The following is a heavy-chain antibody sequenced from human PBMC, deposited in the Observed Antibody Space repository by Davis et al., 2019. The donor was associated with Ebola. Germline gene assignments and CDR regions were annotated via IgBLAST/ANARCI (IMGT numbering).Heavy chain of an antibody. J-gene: IGHJ4*02. Sequence: HSQTLSLTCVISGDSVSSKSATWNWIRQSPSRGLEWLGRTYYSSKWYNDYAVSVKSRITINPDTSKNQFSLQLNSVTPEDTAVYYCARFRWELRGFDYWGQGTLVTVSS. D-gene: IGHD1-26*01. CDR2: TYYSSKWYN. CDR1: GDSVSSKSAT. V-gene: IGHV6-1*01. CDR3: ARFRWELRGFDY.